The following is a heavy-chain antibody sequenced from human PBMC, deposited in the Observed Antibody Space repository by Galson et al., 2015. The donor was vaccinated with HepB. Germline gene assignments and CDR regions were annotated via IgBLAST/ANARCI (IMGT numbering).Heavy chain of an antibody. CDR3: YCSSISCRDY. CDR2: IRSKANSYAT. Sequence: SLRLSCAASGFTFSGSAMHWVRQAPGKGLEWVGRIRSKANSYATAYAASVKGRFTISRDDSKNTAYLQMNSLKTEDTAVYYCYCSSISCRDYWGQGTLVTVSS. J-gene: IGHJ4*02. CDR1: GFTFSGSA. V-gene: IGHV3-73*01. D-gene: IGHD2-2*01.